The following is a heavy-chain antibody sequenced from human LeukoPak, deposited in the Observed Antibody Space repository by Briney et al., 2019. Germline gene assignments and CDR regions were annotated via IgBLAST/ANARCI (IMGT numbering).Heavy chain of an antibody. CDR1: GVSISSSDW. D-gene: IGHD4-17*01. V-gene: IGHV4-4*02. J-gene: IGHJ4*02. CDR3: AREIYDDYLGRFDY. Sequence: TPSGTQSLTCSVSGVSISSSDWWSWVRQPPGKGLEWIGEIFHTGSTNYNPSLKNRVTISIDKSKNQFSLKLRSVTAADTAIYYCAREIYDDYLGRFDYWGQGTLVTVSS. CDR2: IFHTGST.